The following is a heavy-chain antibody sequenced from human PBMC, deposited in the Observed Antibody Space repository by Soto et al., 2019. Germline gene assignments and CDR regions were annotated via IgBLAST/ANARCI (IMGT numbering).Heavy chain of an antibody. Sequence: ASVKVACKASGYTIIKYYMHWVRQPPGQGLEWMGIINPSGGSTTYAQEFQGRVTMTRDTSTSTVYMELSSLRTVDTAVFSCEKAGGSPILKRIGFWGQGTLVTVSS. V-gene: IGHV1-46*01. CDR2: INPSGGST. CDR1: GYTIIKYY. CDR3: EKAGGSPILKRIGF. J-gene: IGHJ4*02. D-gene: IGHD3-9*01.